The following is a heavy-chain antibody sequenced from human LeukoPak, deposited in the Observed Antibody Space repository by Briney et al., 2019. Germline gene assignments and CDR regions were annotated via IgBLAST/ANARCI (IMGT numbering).Heavy chain of an antibody. J-gene: IGHJ4*02. V-gene: IGHV4-34*01. D-gene: IGHD3-10*01. CDR2: INHSGST. CDR1: GGSFSGYY. Sequence: MPSETLSLTCAVYGGSFSGYYWSWIRQPPGKGLEWIGEINHSGSTNYNPSLKSRVTISVDTSKNQFSLKLSSVTAADTAVYYCARSPGVRAPAIFDYWGQGTLVTVSS. CDR3: ARSPGVRAPAIFDY.